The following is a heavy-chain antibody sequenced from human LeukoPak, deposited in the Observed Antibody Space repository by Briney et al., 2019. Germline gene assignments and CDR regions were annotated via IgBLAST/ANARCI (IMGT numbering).Heavy chain of an antibody. J-gene: IGHJ4*02. CDR2: ISGSGGST. Sequence: QAGRSLRLSCAASGFTFSSYTMRLVRQASGKGLEWVSAISGSGGSTYYADSVKGRFTISRDNSKNTLYLQMNSLRAEDTAVYYCAKDQIYGSGSPLFDYWGQGTLVTVSS. CDR1: GFTFSSYT. CDR3: AKDQIYGSGSPLFDY. D-gene: IGHD3-10*01. V-gene: IGHV3-23*01.